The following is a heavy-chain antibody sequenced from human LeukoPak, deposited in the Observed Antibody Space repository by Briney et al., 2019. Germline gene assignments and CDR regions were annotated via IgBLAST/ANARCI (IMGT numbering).Heavy chain of an antibody. CDR1: GFAFSSFT. CDR2: ISTGSRYI. D-gene: IGHD2-2*01. V-gene: IGHV3-21*01. J-gene: IGHJ5*02. Sequence: GGSLRLSCVASGFAFSSFTMNWVRQAPGKGLERVSSISTGSRYIYYAYSVKGRFTISRDDAKNSLYLQMDYLRAEDTAVYYCARADCSGSTCYLRRSWFDPWGQGTLVTVSS. CDR3: ARADCSGSTCYLRRSWFDP.